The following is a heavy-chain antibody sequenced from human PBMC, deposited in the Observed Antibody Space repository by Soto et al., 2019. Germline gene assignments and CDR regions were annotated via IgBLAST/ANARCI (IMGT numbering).Heavy chain of an antibody. CDR2: INPNSGGT. D-gene: IGHD3-3*01. CDR1: GYTFTGYY. V-gene: IGHV1-2*02. J-gene: IGHJ4*02. CDR3: TASYPYDFWSGYSRYYFDY. Sequence: ASVKVSCKASGYTFTGYYMHWVRQAPGQGLEWMGWINPNSGGTNYAQKFQGRVTMTRGTSISTAYMELSRLRSDDTAVYYCTASYPYDFWSGYSRYYFDYWGQGTLVTVSS.